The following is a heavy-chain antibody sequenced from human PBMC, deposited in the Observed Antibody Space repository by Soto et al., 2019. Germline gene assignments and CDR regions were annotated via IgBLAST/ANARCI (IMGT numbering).Heavy chain of an antibody. D-gene: IGHD2-15*01. J-gene: IGHJ3*02. CDR3: ARYCSGGSCYSYAFDI. CDR2: IIPIFGTA. V-gene: IGHV1-69*01. CDR1: GGTFSSYA. Sequence: QVQLVQSGAEVKKPGSSVKVSCKASGGTFSSYAISWVRQAPGQGLEWMGGIIPIFGTANYAQKFQGRVTITADESTSTAYMERSSLRSEDTAVYYCARYCSGGSCYSYAFDIWGQGTMVTVSS.